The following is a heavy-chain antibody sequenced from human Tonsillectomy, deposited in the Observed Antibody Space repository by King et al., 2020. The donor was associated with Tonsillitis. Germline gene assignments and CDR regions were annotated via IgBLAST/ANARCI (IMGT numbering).Heavy chain of an antibody. CDR2: IYYSGST. CDR3: ARSAAVAGSAGAFDY. Sequence: QLQESGPGLVKPSETLSLTCTVSGGSISSYYWSWIRQPPGKGLEWIGYIYYSGSTNYNPSLKSRVTISVDTYKNQFSLKLSSVTAADTAVYYCARSAAVAGSAGAFDYWGQGTLVTVSS. V-gene: IGHV4-59*01. CDR1: GGSISSYY. D-gene: IGHD6-19*01. J-gene: IGHJ4*02.